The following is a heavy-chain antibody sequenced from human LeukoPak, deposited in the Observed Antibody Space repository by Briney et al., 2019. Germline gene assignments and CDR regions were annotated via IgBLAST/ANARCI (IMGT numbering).Heavy chain of an antibody. CDR3: ARVAVSGPTGWFDS. V-gene: IGHV3-21*01. D-gene: IGHD2-8*02. J-gene: IGHJ5*01. Sequence: GGSLRLSCAGSGFALKSYSLSWVRQAPGKGLEWVSSISSTSAYIYYADSVKGRFTISRDNVDNVVYLQMNSLGAEDTAVYYCARVAVSGPTGWFDSWGQGTLVTVSS. CDR1: GFALKSYS. CDR2: ISSTSAYI.